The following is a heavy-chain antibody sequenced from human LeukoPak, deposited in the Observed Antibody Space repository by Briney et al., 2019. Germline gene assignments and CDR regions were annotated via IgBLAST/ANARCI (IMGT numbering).Heavy chain of an antibody. V-gene: IGHV3-48*03. D-gene: IGHD2-2*01. CDR2: ISSSGSTI. J-gene: IGHJ6*02. CDR3: ARDLIVVVPAAKYYYYYGMDV. CDR1: GFTFSSYE. Sequence: PGGSLRLSCAASGFTFSSYEMNWVRQAPGKGLEWVSYISSSGSTIYYADSVKGRFTISRDNAKNSLYLQMNSLRAEDTAVYYCARDLIVVVPAAKYYYYYGMDVWGQGTTVTVSS.